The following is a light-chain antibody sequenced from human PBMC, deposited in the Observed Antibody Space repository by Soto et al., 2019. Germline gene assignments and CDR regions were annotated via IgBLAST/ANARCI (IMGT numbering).Light chain of an antibody. CDR3: SSYTSSSTPYV. Sequence: QSALTQPASVSGSPGQSITISCTGTSSDGGGYNYVSWYQQHPGKAPKLMIYDVSNRPSGVSNRFSGSKSGNTASLPISGLQAEDEADYYCSSYTSSSTPYVFGTGTKLTVL. CDR2: DVS. J-gene: IGLJ1*01. V-gene: IGLV2-14*03. CDR1: SSDGGGYNY.